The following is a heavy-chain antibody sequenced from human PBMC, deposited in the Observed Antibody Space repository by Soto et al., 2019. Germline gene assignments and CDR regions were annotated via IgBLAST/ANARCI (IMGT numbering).Heavy chain of an antibody. D-gene: IGHD6-13*01. CDR3: AKRPLTAAGFDY. Sequence: EVQLLESGGGLVQPGGSLRLSCAASGFTFSNYAVTWVRQAPGKGLEWVSVITGSGGGTYFVDSVKGRFTISRDNSKNTVYLQMNSLRAEDTAVYYCAKRPLTAAGFDYWGQGTLVTDSS. V-gene: IGHV3-23*01. J-gene: IGHJ4*02. CDR2: ITGSGGGT. CDR1: GFTFSNYA.